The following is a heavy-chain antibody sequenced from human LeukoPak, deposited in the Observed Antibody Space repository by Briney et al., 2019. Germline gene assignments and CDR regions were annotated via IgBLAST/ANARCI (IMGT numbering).Heavy chain of an antibody. CDR2: INPNSGGT. Sequence: GASVKVSCKASGYTFTGYYMHWERQAPGQGLEWMGWINPNSGGTNYAQEFQGRVTMTRDTSISTAYMELSRLRSDDTAVYYCARGGYCSSTSCYTTVYYFDYWGQGTLVTVSS. J-gene: IGHJ4*02. CDR3: ARGGYCSSTSCYTTVYYFDY. D-gene: IGHD2-2*02. CDR1: GYTFTGYY. V-gene: IGHV1-2*02.